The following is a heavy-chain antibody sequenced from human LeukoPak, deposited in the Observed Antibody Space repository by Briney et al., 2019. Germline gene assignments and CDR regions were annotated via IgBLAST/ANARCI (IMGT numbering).Heavy chain of an antibody. Sequence: SETLSLTCTVSGGSISSSSYYWGWIRQPPGKGPEWIGNIYYSENTYYNPSLKSRVTISVDTSKNQFSLKLSSVTAADTAVYYCARKTAMETNWFDPWGQGTLVTVSS. J-gene: IGHJ5*02. CDR2: IYYSENT. D-gene: IGHD5-18*01. V-gene: IGHV4-39*07. CDR1: GGSISSSSYY. CDR3: ARKTAMETNWFDP.